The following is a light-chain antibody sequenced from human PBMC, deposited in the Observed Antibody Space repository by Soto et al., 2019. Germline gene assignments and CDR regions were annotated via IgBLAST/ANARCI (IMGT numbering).Light chain of an antibody. CDR3: QSYDSSLSGVV. J-gene: IGLJ2*01. CDR2: GNS. Sequence: QSVLTQPPSVSGAPGPRVTISCTGSSSNIGANYDVHWYQQLPGTAPKLLIYGNSNRPSGVPDRFSGSKSGTSASLAITGLQAEDEADYYCQSYDSSLSGVVFGGGTQLTVL. V-gene: IGLV1-40*01. CDR1: SSNIGANYD.